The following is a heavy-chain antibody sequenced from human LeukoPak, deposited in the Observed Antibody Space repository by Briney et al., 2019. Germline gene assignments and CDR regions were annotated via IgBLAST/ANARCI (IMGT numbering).Heavy chain of an antibody. Sequence: PGGSLRLSCAASGFTFSSYWMSWVRQAPGKGLEWVANIKQDGSEKYYVDSVKGRFTTSRDNAKNSLYLQMNSLRAEDTAVYYCARNKWLLLLAGPMDVWGKGTTVTVSS. CDR1: GFTFSSYW. J-gene: IGHJ6*04. CDR3: ARNKWLLLLAGPMDV. CDR2: IKQDGSEK. V-gene: IGHV3-7*01. D-gene: IGHD3-22*01.